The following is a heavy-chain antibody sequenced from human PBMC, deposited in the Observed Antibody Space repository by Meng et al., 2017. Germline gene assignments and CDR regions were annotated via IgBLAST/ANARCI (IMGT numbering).Heavy chain of an antibody. CDR3: ARGNSIHQRGGYYYYGMDV. J-gene: IGHJ6*02. Sequence: ASVKVSCKASGYTFTSYDINWVRQATGQGLEWMGWMNPNSGNTGYAQKFQGRVTMTRNTSISTAYMELSGLRSEDTAVYYCARGNSIHQRGGYYYYGMDVWGQGTTVTVSS. CDR1: GYTFTSYD. CDR2: MNPNSGNT. D-gene: IGHD3-10*01. V-gene: IGHV1-8*01.